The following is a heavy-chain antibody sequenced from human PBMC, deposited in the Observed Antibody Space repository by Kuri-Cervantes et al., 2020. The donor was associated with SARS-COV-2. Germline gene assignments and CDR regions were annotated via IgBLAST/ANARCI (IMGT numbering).Heavy chain of an antibody. V-gene: IGHV3-15*01. J-gene: IGHJ4*02. CDR2: IKSKTDGGAT. D-gene: IGHD2-2*01. CDR1: GFTFSSYW. Sequence: GGSLRLSCAASGFTFSSYWMSWVRQAPGKGLEWVGRIKSKTDGGATNYAAPVKGRFTISRDDSKNTLYLQMNSLKTEDTAVYYCTTDSPLGYCSSTSCPAGYWDDYWGQGTLVTVSS. CDR3: TTDSPLGYCSSTSCPAGYWDDY.